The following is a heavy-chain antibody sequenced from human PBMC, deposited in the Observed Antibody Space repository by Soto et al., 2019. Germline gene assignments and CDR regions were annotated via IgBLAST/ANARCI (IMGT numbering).Heavy chain of an antibody. D-gene: IGHD2-21*02. V-gene: IGHV4-31*03. CDR2: IYYSGST. J-gene: IGHJ4*02. Sequence: QVQLQESGPGLVKPSQTLSLTCTVSGGSISSGGYYWSWIRQHPGKGLEWIGYIYYSGSTYYNPSLKSRVTISVDTSKNQFSLKLSSVTAADTAVYYCARVRVVTATTVYFDYWGQGTLVTVSS. CDR1: GGSISSGGYY. CDR3: ARVRVVTATTVYFDY.